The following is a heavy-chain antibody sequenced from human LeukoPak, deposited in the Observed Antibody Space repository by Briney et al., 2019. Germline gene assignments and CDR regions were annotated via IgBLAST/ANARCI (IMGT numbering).Heavy chain of an antibody. CDR3: ARRGSMGGSFVGAFDI. D-gene: IGHD1-26*01. J-gene: IGHJ3*02. Sequence: SETLSLTCTVPGGSISSGGYYWSWIRQHPGKGLEWIGYIYYSGSTYYNPSLKSRVTISVDTSKNQFSLKLSSVTAADTAVYYCARRGSMGGSFVGAFDIWGQGTMVTVSS. V-gene: IGHV4-31*03. CDR2: IYYSGST. CDR1: GGSISSGGYY.